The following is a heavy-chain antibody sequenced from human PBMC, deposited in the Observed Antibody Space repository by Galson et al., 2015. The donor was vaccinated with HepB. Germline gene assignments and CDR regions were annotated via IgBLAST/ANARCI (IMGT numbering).Heavy chain of an antibody. D-gene: IGHD5-12*01. Sequence: SLRLSCAASGFRLTDYAMNWVRRAPGKGLEWAAYISSDSTTINYADSAKGRFTISRDNAKNSVFLQMNSLRGEDTAVYYCVRDRGSGFGGNDVPSFDYWGRGSLVTVSP. V-gene: IGHV3-48*01. CDR2: ISSDSTTI. CDR3: VRDRGSGFGGNDVPSFDY. J-gene: IGHJ4*02. CDR1: GFRLTDYA.